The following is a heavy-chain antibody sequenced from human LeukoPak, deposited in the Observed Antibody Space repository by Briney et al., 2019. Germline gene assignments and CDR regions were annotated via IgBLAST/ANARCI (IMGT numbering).Heavy chain of an antibody. V-gene: IGHV1-69*04. CDR1: GGTFISYA. CDR2: IIPILGIA. Sequence: GASVKVSCKASGGTFISYAISWVRQAPGQGLEWMGRIIPILGIANYAQKFQGRVTITADKSTSTAYMELSSLRSEDTAVYYCARDIGYCSGGSCYFDYWGQGTLVTVSS. D-gene: IGHD2-15*01. J-gene: IGHJ4*02. CDR3: ARDIGYCSGGSCYFDY.